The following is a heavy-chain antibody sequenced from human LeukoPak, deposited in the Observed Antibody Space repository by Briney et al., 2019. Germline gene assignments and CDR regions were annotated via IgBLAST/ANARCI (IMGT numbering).Heavy chain of an antibody. CDR1: GFTFSSYA. V-gene: IGHV3-23*01. Sequence: PGGSLRLSCAASGFTFSSYAMSWVRQAPGKGLEWVSAISGSGGSTYYADSVKGRFTISRDNSKNTLYLQMNSLRAEDTAVYYCAKALAYSYGYEYYGMDVWGQGTTVTVSS. D-gene: IGHD5-18*01. CDR3: AKALAYSYGYEYYGMDV. J-gene: IGHJ6*02. CDR2: ISGSGGST.